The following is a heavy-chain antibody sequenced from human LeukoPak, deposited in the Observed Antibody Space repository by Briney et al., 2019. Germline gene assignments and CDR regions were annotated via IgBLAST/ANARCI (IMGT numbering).Heavy chain of an antibody. D-gene: IGHD3-22*01. CDR3: ATTRRYYYDSSGPDAFDL. J-gene: IGHJ3*01. CDR1: GYTFTGYY. CDR2: INPNSGGT. V-gene: IGHV1-2*02. Sequence: ASVKVSCKASGYTFTGYYIHWVRQAPGQGLEWMGWINPNSGGTNYAQNFQGSITMTRDTSISTAYMELSRLRSDDTAVYYCATTRRYYYDSSGPDAFDLWGQGTMVAVSS.